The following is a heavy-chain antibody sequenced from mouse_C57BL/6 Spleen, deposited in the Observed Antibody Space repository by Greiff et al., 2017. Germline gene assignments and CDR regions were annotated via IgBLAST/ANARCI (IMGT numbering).Heavy chain of an antibody. V-gene: IGHV5-4*01. CDR3: AREDSNYFDY. CDR1: GFTFSSYA. J-gene: IGHJ2*01. CDR2: ISDGGSYT. D-gene: IGHD2-5*01. Sequence: EVMLVESGGGLVKPGGSLKLSCAASGFTFSSYAMSWVRQTPEKRLEWVATISDGGSYTYYPDNVKGRFTISRDTAKNNLYLQMSHLKSEDTAMYYCAREDSNYFDYWGQGTTLTVSS.